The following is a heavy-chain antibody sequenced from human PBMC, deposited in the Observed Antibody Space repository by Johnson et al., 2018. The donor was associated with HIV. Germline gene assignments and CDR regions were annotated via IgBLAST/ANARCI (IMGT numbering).Heavy chain of an antibody. CDR1: GFTFSSYA. CDR2: ISYAGGNK. CDR3: ARAGRGDDSSGYYLGSAFDI. Sequence: QVQLVESGGGVVQPGTSLRLSCAASGFTFSSYAIHWVRQAPGKGLEWVAVISYAGGNKYSADSVKGRFTISSDNSKNTLYLQMNSLGAADTAVYYCARAGRGDDSSGYYLGSAFDIWGQGTMVTVSS. V-gene: IGHV3-30*04. J-gene: IGHJ3*02. D-gene: IGHD3-22*01.